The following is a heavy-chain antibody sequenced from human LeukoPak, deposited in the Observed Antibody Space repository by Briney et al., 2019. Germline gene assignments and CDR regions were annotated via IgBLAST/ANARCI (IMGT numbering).Heavy chain of an antibody. D-gene: IGHD3-3*01. V-gene: IGHV1-69*10. CDR2: IIPILGIA. CDR1: GGTFSSYA. CDR3: ARDHAGGYDFSNWFDP. J-gene: IGHJ5*02. Sequence: SVKVSCKASGGTFSSYAISLVRQALGQGLEWMGGIIPILGIANYAQKFQGRVTITADKSTSTAYMELSSLRSEDTAVYYCARDHAGGYDFSNWFDPWGQGTLVTVSS.